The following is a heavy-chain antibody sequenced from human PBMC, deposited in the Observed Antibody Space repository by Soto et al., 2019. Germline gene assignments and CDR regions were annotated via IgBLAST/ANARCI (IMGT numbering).Heavy chain of an antibody. V-gene: IGHV3-23*01. CDR2: ISASGGDT. J-gene: IGHJ3*02. Sequence: GGYLKLSSAAPGVSRNTHSMSCVRHAPGKGLEWVSAISASGGDTYHADSVKGRFTISRDNSIDTLYLQMSSLRTEDTALYYCARPRRYGIFDAYDI. CDR3: ARPRRYGIFDAYDI. CDR1: GVSRNTHS. D-gene: IGHD4-17*01.